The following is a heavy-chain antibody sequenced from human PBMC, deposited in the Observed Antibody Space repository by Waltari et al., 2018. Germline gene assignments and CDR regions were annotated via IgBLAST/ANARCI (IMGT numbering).Heavy chain of an antibody. CDR2: INHSGST. D-gene: IGHD1-26*01. J-gene: IGHJ3*02. Sequence: QVQLQQWGAGLLQPSETLSHTCAVYVGSCSGYYWCWIRQPPGKGLEWIGEINHSGSTNYNPSLKSRVTISVDTSKNQFSLKLSSVTAADTAVYYCARAWISLILGATSAFDIWGQGTMVTVS. CDR1: VGSCSGYY. CDR3: ARAWISLILGATSAFDI. V-gene: IGHV4-34*01.